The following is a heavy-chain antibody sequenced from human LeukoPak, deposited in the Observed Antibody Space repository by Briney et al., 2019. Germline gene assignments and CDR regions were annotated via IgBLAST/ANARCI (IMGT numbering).Heavy chain of an antibody. CDR1: GFTFSSYW. CDR3: AGCPPSLPRGASCVFDI. D-gene: IGHD3-10*01. J-gene: IGHJ3*02. V-gene: IGHV3-74*01. Sequence: GGSLRLSCAASGFTFSSYWMHWVRQAPGKGLVWVSRINSDGSSTSYADSVKGRFTISRDNAKNTLYLQMNSLRAEDTAVYYCAGCPPSLPRGASCVFDIWGQGTMGPVS. CDR2: INSDGSST.